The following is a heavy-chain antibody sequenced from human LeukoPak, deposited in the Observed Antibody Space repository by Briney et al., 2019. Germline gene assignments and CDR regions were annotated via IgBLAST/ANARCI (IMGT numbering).Heavy chain of an antibody. CDR1: GNTFTDYS. CDR2: INPNSGGT. D-gene: IGHD3-10*02. CDR3: ARVFHRVYFDL. J-gene: IGHJ2*01. Sequence: ASVKVSCKASGNTFTDYSLHWVRQAPGQGLEWMGWINPNSGGTNYAQKFQGRVTMTRDTSITTAYMELSRLRSDDTAVYYCARVFHRVYFDLWGRGTLVTVSS. V-gene: IGHV1-2*02.